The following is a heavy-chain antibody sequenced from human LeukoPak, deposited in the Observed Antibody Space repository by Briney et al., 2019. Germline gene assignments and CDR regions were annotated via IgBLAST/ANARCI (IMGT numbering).Heavy chain of an antibody. J-gene: IGHJ4*02. D-gene: IGHD6-19*01. CDR1: GGSISSSSYY. CDR2: IYYSGST. CDR3: ARLDSSGPNDY. Sequence: PSETLSLTCTVSGGSISSSSYYWGWIRQPPGKGLEWIGNIYYSGSTYYNPSLKSRVTISVGTSKNQFSLELTSVTAADTAVYYCARLDSSGPNDYWGQGTLVIVSS. V-gene: IGHV4-39*01.